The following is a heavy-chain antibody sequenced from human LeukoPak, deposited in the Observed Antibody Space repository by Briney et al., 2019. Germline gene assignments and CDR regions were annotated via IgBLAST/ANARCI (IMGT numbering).Heavy chain of an antibody. J-gene: IGHJ4*02. V-gene: IGHV4-31*03. D-gene: IGHD3-10*01. Sequence: PSQTLPLTCTVSGGSISSDASYWSWIRRHPEKGLEWIGDFHYSGNTYYNPSLKGRVSISVDTSENQFSLKLNSVTAADTAVYYCARGAPYHYGSGSHYLDYWGLGILVTVSS. CDR3: ARGAPYHYGSGSHYLDY. CDR2: FHYSGNT. CDR1: GGSISSDASY.